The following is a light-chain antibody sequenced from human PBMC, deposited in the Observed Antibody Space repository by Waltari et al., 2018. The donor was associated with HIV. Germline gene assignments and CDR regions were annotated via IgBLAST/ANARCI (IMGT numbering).Light chain of an antibody. CDR3: QQYGSYPWT. CDR1: QSVTSS. CDR2: SAS. V-gene: IGKV1-5*03. J-gene: IGKJ1*01. Sequence: DIQMTQSPPSLFASLGDRVTITCRASQSVTSSLAWYQQKLGSSPNLLISSASTLVTGVSSTFSASGSGTHFTLTISNLQPDDVATYFCQQYGSYPWTFGQGTRV.